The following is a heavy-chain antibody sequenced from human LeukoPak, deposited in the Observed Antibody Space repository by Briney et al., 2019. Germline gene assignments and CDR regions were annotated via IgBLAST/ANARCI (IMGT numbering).Heavy chain of an antibody. J-gene: IGHJ4*02. CDR3: AKDRQSRGSLGFDY. V-gene: IGHV3-23*01. Sequence: PGGSLRLSCAASGFTFSGYSMSWVRQAPGKGPELVSTISGSGDATYYADSAKGRFTISRDNSKNTLYVQMNSLRAEDTAVYYCAKDRQSRGSLGFDYWGQGALVIVSS. CDR2: ISGSGDAT. CDR1: GFTFSGYS. D-gene: IGHD3-22*01.